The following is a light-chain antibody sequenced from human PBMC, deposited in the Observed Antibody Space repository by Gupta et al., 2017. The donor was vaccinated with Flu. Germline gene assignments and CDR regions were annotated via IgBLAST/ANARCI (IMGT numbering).Light chain of an antibody. CDR2: ASS. CDR3: QQSYSPSYT. CDR1: QTIDNY. Sequence: GDRVTINCRASQTIDNYLNWYQQKPGKAPKLLIYASSSLQSGVPSRFSGSGSETDFTLTISSLQPEDFATYFCQQSYSPSYTFGQGTKLEIK. V-gene: IGKV1-39*01. J-gene: IGKJ2*01.